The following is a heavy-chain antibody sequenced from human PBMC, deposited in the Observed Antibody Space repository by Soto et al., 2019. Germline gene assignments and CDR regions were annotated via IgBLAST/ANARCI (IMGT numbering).Heavy chain of an antibody. Sequence: QVQLQESGPGLVKPSETLSLTCTVSGDSINNYYWTWIRQPPGKGLEWIGYIYDSGSTSYNPSLKSLLTISVDTSKSQFSLKLKSVTAADTAVYYCARGTKYYYQGMDVWGQGTTVTVSS. CDR1: GDSINNYY. V-gene: IGHV4-59*01. CDR2: IYDSGST. J-gene: IGHJ6*02. CDR3: ARGTKYYYQGMDV.